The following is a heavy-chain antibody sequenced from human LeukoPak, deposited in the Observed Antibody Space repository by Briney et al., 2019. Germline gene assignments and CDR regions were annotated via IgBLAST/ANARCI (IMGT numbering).Heavy chain of an antibody. D-gene: IGHD4-17*01. V-gene: IGHV1-2*02. Sequence: GASVKVSCKPSGYTFTGYYLHWVRQAPGQGLEWMGWINPNTGATIYAEKFQGRVTMTRDTSIDTAYMEMRSLRSDDTAVYYCARDIVYLTDEDYGWGQGTLVTVSS. CDR2: INPNTGAT. J-gene: IGHJ4*02. CDR1: GYTFTGYY. CDR3: ARDIVYLTDEDYG.